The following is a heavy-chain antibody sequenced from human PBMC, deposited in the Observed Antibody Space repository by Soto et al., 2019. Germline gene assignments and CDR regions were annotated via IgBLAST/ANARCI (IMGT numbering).Heavy chain of an antibody. D-gene: IGHD2-2*01. CDR3: ARLEEYCSSTSCYCAFDI. CDR2: TYYRSKWYN. V-gene: IGHV6-1*01. Sequence: SQTLSLTCAISGDSVSSNSAAWNWIRQSPSRGLEWLGRTYYRSKWYNDYAVSVKSRITINPDTSKNQFSLQLNSVTPEDTAVYYCARLEEYCSSTSCYCAFDIWGQGTMVTVSS. J-gene: IGHJ3*02. CDR1: GDSVSSNSAA.